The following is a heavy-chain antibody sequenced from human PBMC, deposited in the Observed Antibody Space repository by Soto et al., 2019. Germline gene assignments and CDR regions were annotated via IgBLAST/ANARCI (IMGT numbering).Heavy chain of an antibody. CDR3: ASTDCSGGSCYSVFFDY. Sequence: QVQLQESGPGLVKPSQTLSLTCTVSGGSISSGGYYWSWIRQHPGKGLEWIGYIYYSGSTYYNPSLKSRVTISVDTSKNQFSLKLSSVTAADTAVYYCASTDCSGGSCYSVFFDYWGQGTLVTVSS. D-gene: IGHD2-15*01. CDR1: GGSISSGGYY. CDR2: IYYSGST. V-gene: IGHV4-31*03. J-gene: IGHJ4*02.